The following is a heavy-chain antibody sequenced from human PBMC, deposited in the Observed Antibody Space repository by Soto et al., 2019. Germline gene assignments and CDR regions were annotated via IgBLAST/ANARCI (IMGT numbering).Heavy chain of an antibody. J-gene: IGHJ6*02. Sequence: GGSLRLSCAASGFTFSTYAMNWVRQAPGKGLEWVSAISGGGGSTYYADPVKGRVTISRDNSKNTLYLQMNSLRAEDTAVYYCAKVSLGALTFTDYYYYGLDGWGQGTTVTV. V-gene: IGHV3-23*01. D-gene: IGHD1-26*01. CDR3: AKVSLGALTFTDYYYYGLDG. CDR2: ISGGGGST. CDR1: GFTFSTYA.